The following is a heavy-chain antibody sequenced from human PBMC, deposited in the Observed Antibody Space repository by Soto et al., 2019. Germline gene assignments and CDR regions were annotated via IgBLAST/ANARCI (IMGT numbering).Heavy chain of an antibody. Sequence: SETLSLTCAVYGGSFSGYYWSWIRQPPGKGLEWIGEINHSGSTNYNPSLKSRVTISVDTSKNQFSLKLSSVTAADTAVYYCARATGTLRSRNCDYWGQGSLVTVSS. CDR2: INHSGST. D-gene: IGHD1-1*01. V-gene: IGHV4-34*01. CDR1: GGSFSGYY. J-gene: IGHJ4*02. CDR3: ARATGTLRSRNCDY.